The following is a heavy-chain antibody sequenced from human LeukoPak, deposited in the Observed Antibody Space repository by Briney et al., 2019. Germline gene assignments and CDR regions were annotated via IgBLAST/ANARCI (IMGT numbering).Heavy chain of an antibody. Sequence: GASVKVSCKASGYTFTDYYIHWVRQAPGQGLEWMGRINPNSGGTNYAQKFQGRVTMTRDTSISTAYMELSRLRSDDTAVYYCARYSSSWSNDYWGQGTLVTVSS. D-gene: IGHD6-13*01. CDR1: GYTFTDYY. J-gene: IGHJ4*02. CDR2: INPNSGGT. V-gene: IGHV1-2*06. CDR3: ARYSSSWSNDY.